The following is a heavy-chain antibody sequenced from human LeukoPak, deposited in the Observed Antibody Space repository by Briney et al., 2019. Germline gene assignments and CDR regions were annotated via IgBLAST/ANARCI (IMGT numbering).Heavy chain of an antibody. J-gene: IGHJ4*02. Sequence: SETLSLTCTVSGGSISSTTYYWGWIRQPPGKGLEWIGSIFYSGSTHYNPSLRSRVTISVDTSKNQFSLKLSSVTAADTAVYYCARDYCSGGSCHITDLRMFDYWGQGNLVTVSS. CDR1: GGSISSTTYY. CDR3: ARDYCSGGSCHITDLRMFDY. D-gene: IGHD2-15*01. CDR2: IFYSGST. V-gene: IGHV4-39*01.